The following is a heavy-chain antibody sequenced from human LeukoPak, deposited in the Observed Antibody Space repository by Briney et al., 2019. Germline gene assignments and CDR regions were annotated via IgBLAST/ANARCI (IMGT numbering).Heavy chain of an antibody. J-gene: IGHJ5*02. CDR3: TTERPNYYGSGTDGGWFDP. CDR2: IKSKTDGGTT. D-gene: IGHD3-10*01. CDR1: GFTFSSYS. V-gene: IGHV3-15*01. Sequence: GGSLRLSCAASGFTFSSYSMNWVRQAPGKGLEWVGRIKSKTDGGTTDYAAPVKGRFTISRDDSKNTLYLQMNSLKTEDTAVYYCTTERPNYYGSGTDGGWFDPWGQGTLVTVSS.